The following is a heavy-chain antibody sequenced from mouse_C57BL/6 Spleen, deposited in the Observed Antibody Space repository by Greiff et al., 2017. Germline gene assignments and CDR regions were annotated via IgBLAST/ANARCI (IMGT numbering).Heavy chain of an antibody. CDR2: ISSGSSTF. D-gene: IGHD1-1*01. V-gene: IGHV5-17*01. J-gene: IGHJ2*01. CDR1: GFTFSDYG. CDR3: ARNYYGSEAYYVDY. Sequence: DVKLVESGGGLVKPGGSLKLSCAASGFTFSDYGMHWVRQAPEKGLEWVAYISSGSSTFSYADPVKGRFTLSRDNAKNTVFRKRTSLSSEDTSMYYCARNYYGSEAYYVDYWCQGTTLTVSS.